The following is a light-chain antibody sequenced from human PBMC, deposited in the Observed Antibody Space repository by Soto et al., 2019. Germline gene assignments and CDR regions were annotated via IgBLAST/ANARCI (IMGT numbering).Light chain of an antibody. CDR3: QQSYSSPRT. CDR1: QSISSY. CDR2: GAV. Sequence: IQLTQSPSSLSASVGGRVTVTCGASQSISSYLNWYQQKPGKAPKLLIYGAVNLQSGVPSRFSGSGSGTDFTLTISSLQPEDFATYYCQQSYSSPRTFGGGTKVDIK. J-gene: IGKJ4*01. V-gene: IGKV1-39*01.